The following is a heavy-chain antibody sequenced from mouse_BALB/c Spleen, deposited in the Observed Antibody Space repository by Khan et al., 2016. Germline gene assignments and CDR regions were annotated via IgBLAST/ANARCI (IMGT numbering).Heavy chain of an antibody. Sequence: EVKLLESGGGLVQPGGSLKLSCAAAGFDFSRYWMSWVRQAPGKGLEWIGEINPASSTINYTPSLKDKFIISRDNAKNTLYLQMSKVRSEDTALSYCARHGNYAMDYWGQGTSVTVSS. CDR3: ARHGNYAMDY. D-gene: IGHD2-1*01. V-gene: IGHV4-1*02. CDR2: INPASSTI. J-gene: IGHJ4*01. CDR1: GFDFSRYW.